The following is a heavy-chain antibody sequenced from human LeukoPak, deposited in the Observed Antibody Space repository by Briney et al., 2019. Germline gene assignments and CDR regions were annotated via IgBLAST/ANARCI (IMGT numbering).Heavy chain of an antibody. CDR1: GGTFSSYA. CDR3: ARSSSTSGWFDP. D-gene: IGHD2-2*01. V-gene: IGHV1-69*04. Sequence: ASVKVSCKASGGTFSSYAITWVRQAPGQGLEWMGRIIPIIGVANYAQKFQGRVTIIADKSTSTTYMELSSLRSEDTAVYYCARSSSTSGWFDPWGQGTLVTVSP. CDR2: IIPIIGVA. J-gene: IGHJ5*02.